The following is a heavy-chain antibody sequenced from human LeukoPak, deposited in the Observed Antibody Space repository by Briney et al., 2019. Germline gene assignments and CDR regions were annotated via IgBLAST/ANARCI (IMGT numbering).Heavy chain of an antibody. J-gene: IGHJ6*03. D-gene: IGHD2-15*01. Sequence: RASVKVSCKASGYTFTGYYMHWVRQAPGQGLEWMGWINPNSGGTNYAQKFQGRVTMTRDTSISTAYMELSRLRSDDTAVYYCASTKYCSGGSCYGGDYYYMDVWGKGTTVTVSS. CDR3: ASTKYCSGGSCYGGDYYYMDV. V-gene: IGHV1-2*02. CDR2: INPNSGGT. CDR1: GYTFTGYY.